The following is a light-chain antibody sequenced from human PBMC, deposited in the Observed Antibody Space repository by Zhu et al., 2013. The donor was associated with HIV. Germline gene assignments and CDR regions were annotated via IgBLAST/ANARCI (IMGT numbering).Light chain of an antibody. V-gene: IGKV1-5*03. Sequence: DIQMTQSPSTLSASVGDRVTLTCRASQTISTWLAWYQQKPGKAPKLLISKASILQSGVSSRFSGSGSETEFTLTITNVQPDDFATYYCQQYDTSSTFGRRT. CDR3: QQYDTSST. J-gene: IGKJ4*01. CDR2: KAS. CDR1: QTISTW.